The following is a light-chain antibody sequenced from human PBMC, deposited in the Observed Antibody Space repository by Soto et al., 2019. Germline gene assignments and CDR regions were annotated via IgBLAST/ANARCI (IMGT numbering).Light chain of an antibody. J-gene: IGKJ1*01. Sequence: IQLTQSPSSLSASVGDRVTITCRASHGISSYLAWYQQKPGKALKLLIYAASTLQSGVPSRFSGSGSGTDFSLTISSLQPDDIATYYCQHYSSYSQTFGQGTKVDIK. CDR3: QHYSSYSQT. CDR2: AAS. CDR1: HGISSY. V-gene: IGKV1-9*01.